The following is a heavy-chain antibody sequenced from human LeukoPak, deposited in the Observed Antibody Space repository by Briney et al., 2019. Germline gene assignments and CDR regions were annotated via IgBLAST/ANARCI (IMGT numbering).Heavy chain of an antibody. V-gene: IGHV1-2*04. CDR1: GYTFTGYY. CDR3: ARDRLRRNYHYDILTGPTHDDPGLDLDY. D-gene: IGHD3-9*01. J-gene: IGHJ4*02. Sequence: ASVKVSCKASGYTFTGYYMHWVRQAPGQGLEWMGWINPNSGGTNYAQKFQGWVTMTRDTSISTAYMELSRLRSDDTAVYYCARDRLRRNYHYDILTGPTHDDPGLDLDYWGQGTLVTVSS. CDR2: INPNSGGT.